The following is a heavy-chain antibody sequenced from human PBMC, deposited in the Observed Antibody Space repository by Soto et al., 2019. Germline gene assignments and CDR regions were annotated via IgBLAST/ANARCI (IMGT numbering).Heavy chain of an antibody. Sequence: PSDTLSLTCTGSGYSLSSNTFYWVLKSHPPWKWLDWIGNIDFSGRTSYNPSLRSRVTISADASKKQFSLKLTSVTAADTAIYYCARHGGEGIVITLGEVIPRVAFESWGQGTVVTVSS. J-gene: IGHJ4*02. CDR1: GYSLSSNTFY. D-gene: IGHD3-16*01. CDR3: ARHGGEGIVITLGEVIPRVAFES. V-gene: IGHV4-39*01. CDR2: IDFSGRT.